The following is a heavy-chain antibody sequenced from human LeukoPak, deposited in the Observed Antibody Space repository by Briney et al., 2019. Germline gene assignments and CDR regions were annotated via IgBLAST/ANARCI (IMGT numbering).Heavy chain of an antibody. D-gene: IGHD2-2*02. CDR2: INHSGST. CDR1: GGSFSGYY. J-gene: IGHJ4*02. CDR3: ARVRFIVVVPAAIRLAARRGYFDY. Sequence: SETLSLTCAVYGGSFSGYYWSWIRQPPGKGLEWIGEINHSGSTNYNPSLKSRVTISVDTSKNQFSLKLSSVTAADTAVCYCARVRFIVVVPAAIRLAARRGYFDYWGQGTLVTVSS. V-gene: IGHV4-34*01.